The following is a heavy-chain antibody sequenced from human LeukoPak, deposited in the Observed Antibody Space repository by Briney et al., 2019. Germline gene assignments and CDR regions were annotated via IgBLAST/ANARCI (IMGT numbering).Heavy chain of an antibody. CDR1: GFTFSSYA. CDR3: ASPIVGATGY. D-gene: IGHD1-26*01. V-gene: IGHV3-30*04. CDR2: ISYDGSNK. Sequence: GRSLRLSCAASGFTFSSYAMHWVRQAPGKGLEWVAVISYDGSNKYYADSVKGRFTISRDNSKNTLCLQMNSLRAEDTAVYYCASPIVGATGYWGQGTLVTVSS. J-gene: IGHJ4*02.